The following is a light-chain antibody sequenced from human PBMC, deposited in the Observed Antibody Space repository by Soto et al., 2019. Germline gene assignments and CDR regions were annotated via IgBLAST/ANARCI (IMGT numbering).Light chain of an antibody. Sequence: EIVLTQSPATLSLSPGERATLSCRASQSVSSYLAWYQQKPGQAPRLLIYDASNRATGIPARFSGSGSGTDLTLTISSLEPEDFAVYYCQQRSNWITFGQGTKVDIK. CDR2: DAS. CDR1: QSVSSY. J-gene: IGKJ1*01. V-gene: IGKV3-11*01. CDR3: QQRSNWIT.